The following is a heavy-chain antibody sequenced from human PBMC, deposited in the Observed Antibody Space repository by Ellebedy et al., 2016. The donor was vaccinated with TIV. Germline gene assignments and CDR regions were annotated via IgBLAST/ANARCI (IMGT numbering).Heavy chain of an antibody. CDR1: GFTFSNYN. CDR3: SRGWSTPDS. J-gene: IGHJ4*02. CDR2: IRSTGSDK. V-gene: IGHV3-21*06. D-gene: IGHD2-15*01. Sequence: GESLKISCVAPGFTFSNYNMNWVRQSPGKGLEWVSSIRSTGSDKYYAESVKGRFTISRDNAQDTLFLQMNSLRAEDTAVYFCSRGWSTPDSWGQGTLVIVSS.